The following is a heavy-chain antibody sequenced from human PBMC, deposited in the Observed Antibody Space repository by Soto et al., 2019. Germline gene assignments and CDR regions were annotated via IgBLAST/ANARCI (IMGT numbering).Heavy chain of an antibody. J-gene: IGHJ5*02. Sequence: QVQLVQTGAAVKKPGASVKVSCKASGYTFTSYYMHWVRQAPGQGLEWMGIINPSGGSNSYAKKSQGRVTMTRDTATSTVYMVLSSLRSEDAAVYDCAGDCSSPCCPPFDPCGQGTLVTLSS. CDR1: GYTFTSYY. CDR3: AGDCSSPCCPPFDP. CDR2: INPSGGSN. D-gene: IGHD2-2*01. V-gene: IGHV1-46*01.